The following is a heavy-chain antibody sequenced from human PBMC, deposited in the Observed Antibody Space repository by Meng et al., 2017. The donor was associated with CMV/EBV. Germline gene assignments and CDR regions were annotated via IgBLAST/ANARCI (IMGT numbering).Heavy chain of an antibody. J-gene: IGHJ4*02. V-gene: IGHV3-7*01. D-gene: IGHD6-6*01. Sequence: GESLKISCAASGFTFSSYWMSWVRQAPGKGLEWVANIKQDGSEKYYVDSVKGRFTISRDNAKNSLYLQMNSLRAEDTAVYYCARGYSSSSLSGYWGQGTLVTVSS. CDR3: ARGYSSSSLSGY. CDR2: IKQDGSEK. CDR1: GFTFSSYW.